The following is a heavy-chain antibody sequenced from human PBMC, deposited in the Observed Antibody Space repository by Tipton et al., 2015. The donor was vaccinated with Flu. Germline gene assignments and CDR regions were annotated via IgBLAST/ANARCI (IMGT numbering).Heavy chain of an antibody. V-gene: IGHV4-59*01. Sequence: LRLSCTVSGGSISSYYWSWIRQPPGKGLEWIEYIYYSGSTNYNPSLKSRVTISVDTSKNQFSLKLSSVTAADTAVYYCARSVAVAAPGWFDPWGQGTLVTVSS. D-gene: IGHD6-19*01. CDR3: ARSVAVAAPGWFDP. J-gene: IGHJ5*02. CDR1: GGSISSYY. CDR2: IYYSGST.